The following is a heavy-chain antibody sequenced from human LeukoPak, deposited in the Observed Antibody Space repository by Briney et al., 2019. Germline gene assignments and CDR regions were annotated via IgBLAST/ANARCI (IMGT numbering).Heavy chain of an antibody. D-gene: IGHD1-14*01. CDR2: VHPDTGYA. CDR1: GYPFTTYE. V-gene: IGHV1-8*01. CDR3: ARGPRNDP. J-gene: IGHJ5*02. Sequence: GASVKVSCKTSGYPFTTYEINWVRQAAGQGLEWMGWVHPDTGYADYAQKFQGRVTMTSDTSISTAYMELSSLRSDDTAVYFCARGPRNDPRGRGTLVTVSS.